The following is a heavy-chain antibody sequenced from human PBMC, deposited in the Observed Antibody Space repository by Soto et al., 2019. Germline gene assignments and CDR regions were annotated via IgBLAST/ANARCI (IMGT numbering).Heavy chain of an antibody. CDR1: GFTFSTYW. J-gene: IGHJ2*01. D-gene: IGHD4-17*01. CDR3: ARDSNDYGDYGWYFDL. V-gene: IGHV3-7*01. CDR2: IKQDGSEK. Sequence: PGGSLRLSCAASGFTFSTYWISWVRQAPGKGLEWVADIKQDGSEKNYVDSVKGRFTISRDNAENSLYLQMNSLRAEDTAVYYCARDSNDYGDYGWYFDLWGRGTLVTAPQ.